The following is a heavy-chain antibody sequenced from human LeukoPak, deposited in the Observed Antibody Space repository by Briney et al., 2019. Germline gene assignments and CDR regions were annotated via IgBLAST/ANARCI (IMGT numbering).Heavy chain of an antibody. Sequence: AGGSLRLSCAASGFTFSSYGMHWVRQAPGKGLEWVAVISYDGSNKYYADSVKGRFTISRDNSKNTLYLQMNSLRAEDTAVYYCASFDNALDYWGQGTLVTVSS. J-gene: IGHJ4*02. CDR1: GFTFSSYG. D-gene: IGHD1-14*01. V-gene: IGHV3-30*03. CDR3: ASFDNALDY. CDR2: ISYDGSNK.